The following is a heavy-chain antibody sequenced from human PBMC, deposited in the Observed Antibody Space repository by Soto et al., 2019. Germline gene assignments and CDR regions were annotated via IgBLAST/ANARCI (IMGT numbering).Heavy chain of an antibody. CDR3: ARDGFAYSSGWSSGMDV. Sequence: VQLVQSGAEVKKPGASVKVSCKASGYTFTSYGINWVRQAPGQGVEWMGWISAYNGNINFAQKLQVRLTMTTDTSTSTAYMELRSLRSDDTAVYYCARDGFAYSSGWSSGMDVWGQGTTVTVSS. V-gene: IGHV1-18*01. D-gene: IGHD6-19*01. CDR2: ISAYNGNI. CDR1: GYTFTSYG. J-gene: IGHJ6*02.